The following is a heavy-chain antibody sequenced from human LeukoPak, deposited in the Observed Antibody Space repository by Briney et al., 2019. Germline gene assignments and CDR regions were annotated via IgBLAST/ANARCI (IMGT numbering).Heavy chain of an antibody. CDR3: ARDTYTVAGEFDY. CDR2: ISSSSSYI. CDR1: GFTFSSYS. V-gene: IGHV3-21*01. D-gene: IGHD6-19*01. J-gene: IGHJ4*02. Sequence: GGSLRLSCAAPGFTFSSYSMNWVRQAPGKGLEWVSSISSSSSYIYYADSVKGRFTISRDNAKNSLYLQMNSLRAEDTAVYYCARDTYTVAGEFDYWGQGTLVTVSS.